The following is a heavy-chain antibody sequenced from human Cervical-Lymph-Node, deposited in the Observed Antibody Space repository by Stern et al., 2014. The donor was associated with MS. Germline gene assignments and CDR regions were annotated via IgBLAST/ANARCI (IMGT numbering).Heavy chain of an antibody. Sequence: QMQLVQSGAEVKEPGSSLKVSCKASGATFSSSTISWVRQAPGQGLEWMGGIIPLFGTSNYAQKFQGRVTITADESTRTVYMELRSLTSDDTAVYFCARDPMIRGVVDDYWGQGTLVTVSS. D-gene: IGHD3-10*01. CDR1: GATFSSST. J-gene: IGHJ4*02. CDR3: ARDPMIRGVVDDY. V-gene: IGHV1-69*01. CDR2: IIPLFGTS.